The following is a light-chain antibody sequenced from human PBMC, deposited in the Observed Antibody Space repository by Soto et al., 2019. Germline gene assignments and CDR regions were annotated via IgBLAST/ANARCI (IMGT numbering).Light chain of an antibody. CDR2: EVS. V-gene: IGLV2-8*01. J-gene: IGLJ3*02. CDR1: SSDVGAYKY. CDR3: TSYVGSDTWV. Sequence: QSALTQPPSASGSPGQSVTISCTGTSSDVGAYKYVSWYQQYPDKAPKLMIYEVSKRPSGVPARFSGSKSGNTASLTVSGLQSEDEADYYCTSYVGSDTWVFGGGTKVTVL.